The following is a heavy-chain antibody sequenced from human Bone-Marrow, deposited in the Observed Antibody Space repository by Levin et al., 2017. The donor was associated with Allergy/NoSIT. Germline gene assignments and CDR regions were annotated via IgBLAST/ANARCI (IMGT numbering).Heavy chain of an antibody. V-gene: IGHV4-59*01. CDR1: GGSINYYY. CDR2: IYYSGST. CDR3: ARAIKGGSTRYVGYYYYMDV. J-gene: IGHJ6*03. D-gene: IGHD6-13*01. Sequence: SETLSLTCTISGGSINYYYWIWIRQAPGKGLESIGYIYYSGSTNYNPSLKSRVSISVDASKNQLSLRLSSVTAADTGVYYCARAIKGGSTRYVGYYYYMDVWGRGTTVTVSS.